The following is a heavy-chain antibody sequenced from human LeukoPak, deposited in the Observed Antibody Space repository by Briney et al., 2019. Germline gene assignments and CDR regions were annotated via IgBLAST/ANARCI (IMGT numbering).Heavy chain of an antibody. CDR2: IYYSGST. V-gene: IGHV4-61*01. D-gene: IGHD5-18*01. Sequence: NPSETLSLTCTVSGGSISSISYYWSWIRQPPGKGLEWIGYIYYSGSTNYNPSLKSRVTISVDTSKNQFSLKLSSVTAADTAVYYCARAFHTAMAREVAFDIWGQGTMVTVSS. CDR1: GGSISSISYY. J-gene: IGHJ3*02. CDR3: ARAFHTAMAREVAFDI.